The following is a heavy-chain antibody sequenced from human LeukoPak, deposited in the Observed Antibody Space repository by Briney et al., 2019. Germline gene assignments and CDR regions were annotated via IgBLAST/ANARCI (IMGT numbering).Heavy chain of an antibody. Sequence: ASVKVSCKASGYTFTSYAMHWVRQAPGQRLEWMGWINAGNGNTKYSQKFQGRVTTTRDTSASTAYMELSSLRSEDTAVYYCARDGYSYGYVWFDPWGQGTLVTVSS. CDR3: ARDGYSYGYVWFDP. CDR2: INAGNGNT. CDR1: GYTFTSYA. D-gene: IGHD5-18*01. V-gene: IGHV1-3*01. J-gene: IGHJ5*02.